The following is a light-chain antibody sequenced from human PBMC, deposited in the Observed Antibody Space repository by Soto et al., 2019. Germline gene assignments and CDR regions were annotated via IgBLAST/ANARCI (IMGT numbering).Light chain of an antibody. Sequence: QSVLTQPASVSWAPGQSITISCTGTSSDVGGYNYVSWYQQHPGKAPKLIIYGVTNRPSGVSNRFSASKSGNTASLAISGLQAEDEADYYCSSYTTSSTYVFGTGTKVTVL. CDR3: SSYTTSSTYV. CDR2: GVT. CDR1: SSDVGGYNY. V-gene: IGLV2-14*03. J-gene: IGLJ1*01.